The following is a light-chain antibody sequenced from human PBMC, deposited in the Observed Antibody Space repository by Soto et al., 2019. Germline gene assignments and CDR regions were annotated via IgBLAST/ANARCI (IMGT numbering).Light chain of an antibody. CDR2: SNN. CDR1: SFNIVGNT. CDR3: SAWDGSLNGPV. Sequence: QSVLTQPPSASGTPGKRDIISCSGSSFNIVGNTVNWYQQLPVTAPKLLIYSNNQRPSGVPDRFSGSKSGTSASLAISGLQSEDEADYYCSAWDGSLNGPVFGTGTKLTVL. V-gene: IGLV1-44*01. J-gene: IGLJ1*01.